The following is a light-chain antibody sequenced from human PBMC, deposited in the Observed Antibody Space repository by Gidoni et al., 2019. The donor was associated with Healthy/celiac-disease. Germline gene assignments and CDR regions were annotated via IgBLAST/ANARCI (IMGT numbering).Light chain of an antibody. Sequence: EIVMTQSPATLSVSPGERATLSCRASQSVSSNLALYQQKPGQAPRLLIYGASTRATGIPARFSGSVSGTEFTLTISSLQSEDFAVYYCQQYNNCLFTFGPGTKVDIK. CDR2: GAS. V-gene: IGKV3-15*01. CDR1: QSVSSN. CDR3: QQYNNCLFT. J-gene: IGKJ3*01.